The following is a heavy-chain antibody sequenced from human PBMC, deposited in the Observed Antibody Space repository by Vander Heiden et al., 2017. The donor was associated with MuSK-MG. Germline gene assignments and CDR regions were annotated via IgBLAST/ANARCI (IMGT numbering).Heavy chain of an antibody. Sequence: QVQLVESGGGVVQPGRSLRLSCAASGFTFSSYAMHWVRQAPGKGLEWVAVISYDGSNKYYADSVKGRFTISRDSSKNTLYLQMNSLRAEDTAVYYCARGSGDSFDYWGQGPLVTVSS. CDR1: GFTFSSYA. V-gene: IGHV3-30*01. J-gene: IGHJ4*02. CDR3: ARGSGDSFDY. D-gene: IGHD2-21*02. CDR2: ISYDGSNK.